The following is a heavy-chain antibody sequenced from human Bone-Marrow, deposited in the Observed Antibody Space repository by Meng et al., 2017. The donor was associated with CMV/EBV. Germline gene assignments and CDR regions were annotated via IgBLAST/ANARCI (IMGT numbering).Heavy chain of an antibody. CDR1: GFTFSSDW. J-gene: IGHJ6*02. D-gene: IGHD2-2*01. CDR3: ARYCSSTSCPSGYYYYYYGMDV. CDR2: IKQDGSEK. V-gene: IGHV3-7*01. Sequence: GGSLRLSCAASGFTFSSDWMSWVRQAPGKGLEWVANIKQDGSEKYYVDSVKGRFTISRDNAKNSLYLQMNSLRAEDTAVYYCARYCSSTSCPSGYYYYYYGMDVWGQGTTVTVSS.